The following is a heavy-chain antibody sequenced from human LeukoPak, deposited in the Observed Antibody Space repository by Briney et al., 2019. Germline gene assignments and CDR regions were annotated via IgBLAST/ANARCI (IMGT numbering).Heavy chain of an antibody. V-gene: IGHV5-51*01. Sequence: GESLKISCKGSGYSFTSYWIGWVRQMPGKGLEWMGIIYPGDSDTRYSPSFQGQVTISADESISTAYLQWSSLKASDTAMYYCARLLAVAGSGSGFDYWGRGTLVTVSS. CDR2: IYPGDSDT. D-gene: IGHD6-19*01. CDR1: GYSFTSYW. CDR3: ARLLAVAGSGSGFDY. J-gene: IGHJ4*02.